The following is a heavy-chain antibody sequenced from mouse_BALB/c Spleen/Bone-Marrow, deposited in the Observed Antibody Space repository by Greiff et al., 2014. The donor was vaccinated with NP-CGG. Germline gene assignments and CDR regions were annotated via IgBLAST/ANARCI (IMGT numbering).Heavy chain of an antibody. CDR3: TRREGAYYGNYVGYFDY. J-gene: IGHJ2*01. CDR2: IYPGSGRT. V-gene: IGHV1S22*01. CDR1: GYTFTSYW. Sequence: GSELVRPGASVKLSCKASGYTFTSYWMHWVRQRHGQGLEWIGNIYPGSGRTYYDEKFKNKVSLTVDTSSSTAYMHLSSLTSEDSAVYYCTRREGAYYGNYVGYFDYWGQGTTLTVSS. D-gene: IGHD2-10*01.